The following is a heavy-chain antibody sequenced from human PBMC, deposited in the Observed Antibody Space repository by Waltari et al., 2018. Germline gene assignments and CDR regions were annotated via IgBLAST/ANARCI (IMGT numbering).Heavy chain of an antibody. J-gene: IGHJ6*03. V-gene: IGHV1-2*02. CDR2: INPNSGGT. Sequence: QVQLVQSGAEVKKPGASVKVSCQASGYTFTGYYMPWVRQAPGQGLEWMGWINPNSGGTNYAQKFQGRVTMTRDTSISTAYMELSRLRSDDTAVYYCARGPHYGDFYYYYYMDVWGKGTTVTISS. CDR1: GYTFTGYY. CDR3: ARGPHYGDFYYYYYMDV. D-gene: IGHD4-17*01.